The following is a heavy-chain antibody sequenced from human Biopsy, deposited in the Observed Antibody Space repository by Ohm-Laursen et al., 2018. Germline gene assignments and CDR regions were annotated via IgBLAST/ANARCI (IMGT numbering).Heavy chain of an antibody. CDR3: ARDVVGRGASFFDF. D-gene: IGHD1-26*01. J-gene: IGHJ4*02. V-gene: IGHV1-18*01. CDR2: ISVYNGNT. CDR1: SYTFGNYG. Sequence: VASVKVSCKASSYTFGNYGISWVRQAPGQGLERMGWISVYNGNTDYPHKFQGRVTLTTDTSTSTAYMELRSLTSDDTAIYYCARDVVGRGASFFDFWGQGTSVTVSS.